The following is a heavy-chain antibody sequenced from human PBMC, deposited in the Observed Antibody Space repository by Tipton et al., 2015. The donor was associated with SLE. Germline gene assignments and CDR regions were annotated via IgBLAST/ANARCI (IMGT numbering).Heavy chain of an antibody. Sequence: QLVQSGGGLVQPGGSLRLSCAASGFTFSSYEMNWVRQAPGKGLEWVSYISSSGSTIYYTDSVKGRFTISRDNAENSLFLQMNSLRAEDTAVYYCARDQYSSGRWDYWGQGALVTVSS. CDR2: ISSSGSTI. CDR1: GFTFSSYE. CDR3: ARDQYSSGRWDY. D-gene: IGHD6-19*01. J-gene: IGHJ4*02. V-gene: IGHV3-48*03.